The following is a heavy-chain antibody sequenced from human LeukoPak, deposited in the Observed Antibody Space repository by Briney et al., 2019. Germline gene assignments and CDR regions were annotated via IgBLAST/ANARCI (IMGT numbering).Heavy chain of an antibody. V-gene: IGHV3-7*01. Sequence: GGSLRLSCAASGFTFRTYWMSWVRQAPGKGLEWVANIKQDASEKYYVDSVKGRFSISRDNAKNSLYLQMNSLRLEDTAVYYCAREGVEYRYFDYWGQGTLVTVSS. CDR2: IKQDASEK. CDR1: GFTFRTYW. D-gene: IGHD5-18*01. CDR3: AREGVEYRYFDY. J-gene: IGHJ4*02.